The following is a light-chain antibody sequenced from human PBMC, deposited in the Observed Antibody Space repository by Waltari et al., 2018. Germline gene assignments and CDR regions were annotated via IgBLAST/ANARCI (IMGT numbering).Light chain of an antibody. J-gene: IGKJ1*01. V-gene: IGKV3-15*01. CDR2: VAS. CDR1: HSVKTN. CDR3: QQYNNWPTWT. Sequence: EVVMTQSPATLSVSPGERATLSCRASHSVKTNLAWYQQKPGQAPRPVIFVASTRATGIPARFSGSGSGTEFTLTISSLQPEDSAVYYCQQYNNWPTWTFGQGAKVEIK.